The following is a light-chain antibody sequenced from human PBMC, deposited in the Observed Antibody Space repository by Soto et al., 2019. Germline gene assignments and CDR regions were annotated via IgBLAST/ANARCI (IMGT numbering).Light chain of an antibody. CDR3: QQYNTSPWT. J-gene: IGKJ1*01. CDR1: RSH. CDR2: GAS. V-gene: IGKV3-20*01. Sequence: RSHLAWYQQKPGQAPRLLIYGASSRATGIPDRFSGSGSGTDFTLTISRLEPEDFAVYYCQQYNTSPWTFGQGTKVDIK.